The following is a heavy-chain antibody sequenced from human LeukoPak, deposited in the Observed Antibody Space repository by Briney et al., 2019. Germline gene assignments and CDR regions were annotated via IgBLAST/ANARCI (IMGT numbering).Heavy chain of an antibody. CDR3: ARGWRSPYQYFQH. Sequence: KPSETLSLTCTVSGGSISSYYWSWIRQPPGKGLEWIGYIYYSGSTNYNPSLKSRVTISVDTSKNQFSLKLSSVTAADTAVYYCARGWRSPYQYFQHWGQGTLVTVSS. D-gene: IGHD2-2*02. J-gene: IGHJ1*01. V-gene: IGHV4-59*01. CDR1: GGSISSYY. CDR2: IYYSGST.